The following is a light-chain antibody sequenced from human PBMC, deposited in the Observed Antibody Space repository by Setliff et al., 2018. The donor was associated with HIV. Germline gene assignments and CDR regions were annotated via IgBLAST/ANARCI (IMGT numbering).Light chain of an antibody. CDR3: SSYAGSNNV. CDR1: SSDVGGYNY. CDR2: EVS. Sequence: QSVLTQPPSASGSPGQSVTISCTGTSSDVGGYNYVSWYQQHPGKAPKLMIYEVSKRPSGVPDRFSGSESGNTASLTVSGLQAEDEADYYCSSYAGSNNVFGTGTKVTVL. V-gene: IGLV2-8*01. J-gene: IGLJ1*01.